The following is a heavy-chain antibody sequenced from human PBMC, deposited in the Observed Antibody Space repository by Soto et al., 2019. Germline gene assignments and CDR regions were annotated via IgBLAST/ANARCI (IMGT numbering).Heavy chain of an antibody. V-gene: IGHV3-23*01. Sequence: GGSLRLSCAASGFTFSSYVMSWVRQAPGKGLEWVSAISGSGGSTFYADSVKGRFTISRDNSKNTLYLQMNSLIAEDAAVYYCANCRRATTCYVGADYWGQGT. D-gene: IGHD2-2*01. CDR2: ISGSGGST. J-gene: IGHJ4*02. CDR1: GFTFSSYV. CDR3: ANCRRATTCYVGADY.